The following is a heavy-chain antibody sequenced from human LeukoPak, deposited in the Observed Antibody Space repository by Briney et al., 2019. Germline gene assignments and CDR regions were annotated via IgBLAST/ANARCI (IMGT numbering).Heavy chain of an antibody. V-gene: IGHV4-34*01. D-gene: IGHD4-23*01. CDR2: INHSGST. J-gene: IGHJ4*02. CDR1: GGSFSGYY. Sequence: SETLSLTCAVYGGSFSGYYWSWIRQPPGKWLEWIGEINHSGSTNYNPSIKSRVTISVDTSKHQFSLKLSSVTAADTAVYYCARVKTTVVKVLYFDYWGQGTLVTVSS. CDR3: ARVKTTVVKVLYFDY.